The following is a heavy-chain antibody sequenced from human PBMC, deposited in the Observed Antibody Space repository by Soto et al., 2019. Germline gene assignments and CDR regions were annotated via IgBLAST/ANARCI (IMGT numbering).Heavy chain of an antibody. CDR3: ARNVPHTGYYNH. J-gene: IGHJ5*02. V-gene: IGHV1-3*01. CDR1: GYSFTSYA. Sequence: QVRLVQSGTEVKKPGASMKLSCKASGYSFTSYAIHWVRRAPGQRLEWMGWIFAGNGHTEYSPKFQDRVTITRDTSPSTTYIQLPSLGSYDTAVYYSARNVPHTGYYNHWGPGTLVPVSS. CDR2: IFAGNGHT. D-gene: IGHD3-3*01.